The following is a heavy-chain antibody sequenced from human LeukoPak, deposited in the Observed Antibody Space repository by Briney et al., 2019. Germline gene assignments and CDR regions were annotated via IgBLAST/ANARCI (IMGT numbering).Heavy chain of an antibody. Sequence: PSETLSLTCTVSGGSISSNDYYWGWIRQPPGRGLEWIGNIYYSGSTFYNPSLKSRATISVDTSKNQFSLKLSSVTAADTAVYYCARFMVRGLIVDYWGQGTLVTVSS. CDR1: GGSISSNDYY. D-gene: IGHD3-10*01. CDR3: ARFMVRGLIVDY. CDR2: IYYSGST. J-gene: IGHJ4*02. V-gene: IGHV4-39*01.